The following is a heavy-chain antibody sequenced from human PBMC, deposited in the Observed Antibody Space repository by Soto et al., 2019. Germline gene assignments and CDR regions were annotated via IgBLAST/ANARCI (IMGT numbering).Heavy chain of an antibody. CDR3: ARVGGVGPGDAFDI. Sequence: GGSLRLSCAASGFTFSSYWMHWVRQAPGKGLVWVSRINSDGSSTSYADSVKGRFTISRDKAKNTLYLQMNSLRAEDTAVYYCARVGGVGPGDAFDIWGQGTMVTVSS. V-gene: IGHV3-74*01. CDR2: INSDGSST. CDR1: GFTFSSYW. D-gene: IGHD3-16*01. J-gene: IGHJ3*02.